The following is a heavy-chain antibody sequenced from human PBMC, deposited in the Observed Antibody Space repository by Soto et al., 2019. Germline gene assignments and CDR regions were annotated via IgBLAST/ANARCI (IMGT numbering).Heavy chain of an antibody. Sequence: SETLSLTCTVSGGSISSYYWSWIRQPPGNGLEWIGYIYYSGSTNYNPSLKSRVTISVDTSKNQFSLKLSSVTAADTAVYYCERTLDGSGWYKGDDYYFDYWGQGTLVTVSS. CDR2: IYYSGST. CDR3: ERTLDGSGWYKGDDYYFDY. V-gene: IGHV4-59*01. CDR1: GGSISSYY. D-gene: IGHD6-19*01. J-gene: IGHJ4*02.